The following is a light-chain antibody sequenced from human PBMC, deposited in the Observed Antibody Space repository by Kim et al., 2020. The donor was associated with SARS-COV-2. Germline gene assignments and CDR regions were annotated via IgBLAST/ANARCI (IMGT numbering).Light chain of an antibody. CDR1: NSNIGYNT. Sequence: SELTQPPSASGTPGQTVTISCSGSNSNIGYNTVSWYQHLPNTAPKLLIYSNNQRPSGVPDRFSGSKSGTSASLGISGLQSEDEADYFCAGWDDSLNGWVFGGGTQLTVL. CDR2: SNN. J-gene: IGLJ3*02. V-gene: IGLV1-44*01. CDR3: AGWDDSLNGWV.